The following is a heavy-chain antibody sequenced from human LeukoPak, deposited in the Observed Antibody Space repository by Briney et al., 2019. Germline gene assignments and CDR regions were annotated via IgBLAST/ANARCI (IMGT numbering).Heavy chain of an antibody. Sequence: ASVKVSCKASGYTFTSYAMHWVRQAPGQRLEWMGWINAGNGNTKYSQKFQGRVTITRDTSASTAYMELSSLRSEDTAVYYCARVCGGDCYRAFDIWGQGTMVTVSS. CDR1: GYTFTSYA. CDR2: INAGNGNT. J-gene: IGHJ3*02. V-gene: IGHV1-3*01. CDR3: ARVCGGDCYRAFDI. D-gene: IGHD2-21*02.